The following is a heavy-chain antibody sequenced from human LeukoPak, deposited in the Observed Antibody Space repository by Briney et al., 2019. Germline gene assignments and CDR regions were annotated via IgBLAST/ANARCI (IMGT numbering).Heavy chain of an antibody. Sequence: GGSLRLSCAASGFTFSTSWMHWVRQAPGKGLVWVSRIDSDGSGTKYADSVTGRFTVSSDNAKNTLYLQINSLRVEDTAVYYCARGAWYFDSWGQGTLVTVSS. J-gene: IGHJ4*02. V-gene: IGHV3-74*01. CDR2: IDSDGSGT. CDR1: GFTFSTSW. CDR3: ARGAWYFDS.